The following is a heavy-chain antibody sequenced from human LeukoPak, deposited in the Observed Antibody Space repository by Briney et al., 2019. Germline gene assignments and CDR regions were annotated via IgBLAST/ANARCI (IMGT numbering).Heavy chain of an antibody. CDR3: ARGSGWFGDLNYYYYMDV. J-gene: IGHJ6*03. CDR2: INPNSGGT. CDR1: GYTFTGYY. V-gene: IGHV1-2*02. Sequence: ASVKVSCKASGYTFTGYYMHWVRQAPGQGLEWMGWINPNSGGTNYAQKFQGRVTMTRDTSISTAYMELSRLRSDDTAVYYCARGSGWFGDLNYYYYMDVWGKGTTVTVSS. D-gene: IGHD3-10*01.